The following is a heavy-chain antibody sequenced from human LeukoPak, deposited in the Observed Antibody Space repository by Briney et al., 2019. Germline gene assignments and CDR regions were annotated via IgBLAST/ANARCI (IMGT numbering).Heavy chain of an antibody. J-gene: IGHJ5*02. Sequence: HGESLQISCTGSGYTFSNYWIGWVRPMPGKGLEWMGIIYPGDSDATYSPSFRGQVTFSVDESRTTVYLEWTSLKASDTAMYFCARESETSRRFYAPWGQGTPVTVSS. CDR1: GYTFSNYW. V-gene: IGHV5-51*01. D-gene: IGHD2-2*01. CDR2: IYPGDSDA. CDR3: ARESETSRRFYAP.